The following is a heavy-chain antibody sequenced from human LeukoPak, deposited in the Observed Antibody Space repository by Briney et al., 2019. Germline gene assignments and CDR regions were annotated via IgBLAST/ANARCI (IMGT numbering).Heavy chain of an antibody. CDR1: GGTFSSYA. V-gene: IGHV1-69*13. J-gene: IGHJ6*02. CDR3: ARGSLQYSSGWRGYYYYGMDV. Sequence: SVKVSCKASGGTFSSYAISWVRQAPGQGLEWMGGIIPIFGAANYAQKFQGRVTITADESTSTAYMELSSLRSEDTAVYYCARGSLQYSSGWRGYYYYGMDVWGQGTTVTVSS. CDR2: IIPIFGAA. D-gene: IGHD6-19*01.